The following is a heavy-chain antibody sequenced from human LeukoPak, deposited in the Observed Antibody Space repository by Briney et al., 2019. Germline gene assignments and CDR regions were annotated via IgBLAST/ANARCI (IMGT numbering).Heavy chain of an antibody. J-gene: IGHJ6*02. CDR3: ARGPGGKLTGYYYYYGMDV. CDR1: GGSISSSSYY. D-gene: IGHD4-23*01. CDR2: INYSGST. Sequence: PSETLSLTCTVSGGSISSSSYYWGWIRQPPGKGLEWIGSINYSGSTYYNPSLKSRVTISVDTSKNQFSLKLSSVTAADTAVYYCARGPGGKLTGYYYYYGMDVWGQGTTVTVSS. V-gene: IGHV4-39*07.